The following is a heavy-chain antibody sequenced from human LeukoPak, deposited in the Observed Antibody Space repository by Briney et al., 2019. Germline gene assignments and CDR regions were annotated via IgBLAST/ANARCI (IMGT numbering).Heavy chain of an antibody. J-gene: IGHJ6*02. CDR3: AKGPYYGSGSSYYYYGLDV. CDR2: ISGSGST. D-gene: IGHD3-10*01. CDR1: GFSFNNYA. Sequence: GGSLRLSCAASGFSFNNYAMNWVRQAPGKGLEWVSGISGSGSTYYADSVKGRFAISRDNSKNTLSLQVNRLRAEDTAVYYCAKGPYYGSGSSYYYYGLDVWGQGTTVTVSS. V-gene: IGHV3-23*01.